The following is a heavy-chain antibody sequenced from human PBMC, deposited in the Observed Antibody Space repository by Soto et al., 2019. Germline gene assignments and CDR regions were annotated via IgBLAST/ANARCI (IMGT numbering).Heavy chain of an antibody. J-gene: IGHJ5*02. CDR1: GGSISSGGYC. CDR2: IYYSGRT. V-gene: IGHV4-31*02. CDR3: ARSVDP. Sequence: SVTLRLTWTVSGGSISSGGYCWSWIRQHPGKGPEWIGYIYYSGRTYYNPSLKSRVTMSVDTSKNQFSLKLSSMTAADTAVYYCARSVDPRGQGTLVTVSS.